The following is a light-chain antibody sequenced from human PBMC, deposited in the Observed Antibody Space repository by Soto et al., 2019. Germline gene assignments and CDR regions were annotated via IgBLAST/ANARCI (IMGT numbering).Light chain of an antibody. J-gene: IGKJ1*01. Sequence: DIQTTQSPSSLSASVGDRVTITCRASQTITNYLNWYQQKPGKAPKLLIYAASTLLSGVPSRFSGGGSGTDFTLTIDSLQPEDFATYYCQQSYSSPWTFGQGTKVDIK. CDR1: QTITNY. V-gene: IGKV1-39*01. CDR2: AAS. CDR3: QQSYSSPWT.